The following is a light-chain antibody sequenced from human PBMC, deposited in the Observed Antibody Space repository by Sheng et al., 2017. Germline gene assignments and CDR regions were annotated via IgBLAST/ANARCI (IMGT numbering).Light chain of an antibody. Sequence: EIVLTQSPGTLSLSPGEGATLSCRASQSVSSSNLVWYQQKPGQAPRLLIYGASRRATGIPDRFSGSGSGTDFTLTISRLEPEDFAVYYCQQYGTSLYTFGQGTKLEI. CDR2: GAS. CDR1: QSVSSSN. V-gene: IGKV3-20*01. J-gene: IGKJ2*01. CDR3: QQYGTSLYT.